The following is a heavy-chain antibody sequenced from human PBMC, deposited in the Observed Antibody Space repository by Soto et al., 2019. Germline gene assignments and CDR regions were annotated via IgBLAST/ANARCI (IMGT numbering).Heavy chain of an antibody. J-gene: IGHJ6*02. Sequence: ASLKVACKASGYTLTSYGISWVRESAGQGLEWMGWISAYNGNTNYAQKLQGRVTMTTDTSTSTAYMELRSLRSDDTAVYYCARDRYDYVWGSYRDYYGMDVWGQGTTVTVSS. CDR3: ARDRYDYVWGSYRDYYGMDV. V-gene: IGHV1-18*01. CDR2: ISAYNGNT. CDR1: GYTLTSYG. D-gene: IGHD3-16*02.